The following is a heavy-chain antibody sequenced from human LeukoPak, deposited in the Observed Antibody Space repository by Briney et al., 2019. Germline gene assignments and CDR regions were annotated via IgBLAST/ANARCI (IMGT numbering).Heavy chain of an antibody. CDR3: AKHGLPLVVISAPLDY. V-gene: IGHV3-30*02. D-gene: IGHD2-15*01. Sequence: PGGSLRLSCAASGFTFSSYSMNWVRQAPGKGLEWVAFIRYDGSNKYYADSVKGRFTISRDNSKNTVYLQMNSLRAEDTAVYYCAKHGLPLVVISAPLDYWGQGTLVTVAS. J-gene: IGHJ4*02. CDR2: IRYDGSNK. CDR1: GFTFSSYS.